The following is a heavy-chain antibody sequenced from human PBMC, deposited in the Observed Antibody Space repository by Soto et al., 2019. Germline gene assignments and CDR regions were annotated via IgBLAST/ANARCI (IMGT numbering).Heavy chain of an antibody. D-gene: IGHD1-1*01. CDR1: GFTVSSNP. J-gene: IGHJ4*02. Sequence: GGSLRLSCAASGFTVSSNPMSWVRQAPGKGLEWVSLIYSGGSAYYADAVRGRFTISRDNSQNTLYLQMNSLRAEDTAVYYCARDGTTGTFDHWGQGTLVTVSS. CDR2: IYSGGSA. V-gene: IGHV3-66*01. CDR3: ARDGTTGTFDH.